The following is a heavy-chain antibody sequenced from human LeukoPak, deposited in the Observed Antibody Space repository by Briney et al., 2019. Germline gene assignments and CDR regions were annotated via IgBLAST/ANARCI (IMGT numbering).Heavy chain of an antibody. J-gene: IGHJ4*02. D-gene: IGHD2-21*01. CDR2: IYTSGST. Sequence: SETLSLTCTVSGGSISSGSYYWSWIRQPAGKGLEWIGRIYTSGSTNYNPSLKSRVTISVDTSKNQFSLKLSSVTAADTAVYYCARGGIGYYFDYWAREPWSPSPQ. V-gene: IGHV4-61*02. CDR1: GGSISSGSYY. CDR3: ARGGIGYYFDY.